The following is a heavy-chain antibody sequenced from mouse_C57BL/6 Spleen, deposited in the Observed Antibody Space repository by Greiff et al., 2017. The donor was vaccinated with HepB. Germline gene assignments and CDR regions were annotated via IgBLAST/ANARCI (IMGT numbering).Heavy chain of an antibody. CDR1: GYTFTSYW. J-gene: IGHJ2*01. CDR2: IDPSDSYT. V-gene: IGHV1-50*01. D-gene: IGHD1-1*01. CDR3: ASRNYYGSVFDY. Sequence: QVQLQQPGAELVKPGASVKLSCKASGYTFTSYWMQWVKQRPGQGLEWIGEIDPSDSYTNYNQKSKGKATLTVDTSSSPASMQLSSLTAEDSAVYHCASRNYYGSVFDYWGQGTTLTVSS.